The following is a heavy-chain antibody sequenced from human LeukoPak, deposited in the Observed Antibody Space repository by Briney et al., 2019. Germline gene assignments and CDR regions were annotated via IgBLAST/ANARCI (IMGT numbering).Heavy chain of an antibody. J-gene: IGHJ4*02. V-gene: IGHV1-2*02. CDR1: GYTFTDYY. Sequence: ASVKVSCKASGYTFTDYYSHWVRQAPGQGLEWMGWINPNSGGTNYAQKFQGRVTMTRDTSISTAYMELSRLRSDDTAVYYCARDISGSYYGGGDYWGQGTLVTVSS. D-gene: IGHD1-26*01. CDR2: INPNSGGT. CDR3: ARDISGSYYGGGDY.